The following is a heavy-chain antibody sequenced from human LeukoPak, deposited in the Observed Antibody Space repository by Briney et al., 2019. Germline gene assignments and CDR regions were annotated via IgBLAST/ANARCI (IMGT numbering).Heavy chain of an antibody. Sequence: SETLSLTCTVSGYSISSGYYWGWIRQPPGKGLEWIGSIYTSGSTNYNPSLKSRVTISVDTSKNQFSLKLSSVTAADTAVYYCAREGMVRGTYYYYYYMDVWGKGTTVTISS. D-gene: IGHD3-10*01. CDR3: AREGMVRGTYYYYYYMDV. CDR1: GYSISSGYY. CDR2: IYTSGST. V-gene: IGHV4-38-2*02. J-gene: IGHJ6*03.